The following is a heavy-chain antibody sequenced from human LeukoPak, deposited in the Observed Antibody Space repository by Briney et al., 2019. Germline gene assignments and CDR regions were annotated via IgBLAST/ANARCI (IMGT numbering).Heavy chain of an antibody. CDR2: FYYSGNT. V-gene: IGHV4-39*01. J-gene: IGHJ4*02. CDR1: GDSVSNTNYY. Sequence: PSETLSLTCTVSGDSVSNTNYYWGWIRQPPGKGLEWIGTFYYSGNTYYNPSLKSRVTISVGTSKNQFSLILSSVTAADTVVYYCANLYNSGSYFGHWGQGALITVSS. D-gene: IGHD3-10*01. CDR3: ANLYNSGSYFGH.